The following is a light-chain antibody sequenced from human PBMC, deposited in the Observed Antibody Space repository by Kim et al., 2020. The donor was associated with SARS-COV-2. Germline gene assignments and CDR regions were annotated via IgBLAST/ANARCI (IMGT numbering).Light chain of an antibody. J-gene: IGKJ2*01. CDR3: QQYHNWPQT. CDR1: QTVSSH. V-gene: IGKV3-15*01. CDR2: SAS. Sequence: VMTQSPATLSLSPGETATLSCRASQTVSSHLAWYLQKPGQAPSLLIYSASTRATGIPARFSGSGSGTEFTLTISSLQSEDLAVYFCQQYHNWPQTFGQGTKLEI.